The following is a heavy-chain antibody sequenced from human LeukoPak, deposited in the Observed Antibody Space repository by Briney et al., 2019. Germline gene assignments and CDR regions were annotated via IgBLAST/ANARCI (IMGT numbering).Heavy chain of an antibody. D-gene: IGHD3-16*01. CDR2: IYYSGST. CDR1: GGPISSYY. V-gene: IGHV4-59*01. J-gene: IGHJ4*02. CDR3: ARGPGSNRGGIDY. Sequence: SETLSLTCTVSGGPISSYYWSWIRQPPGKGLEWIGYIYYSGSTNYNPSLKSRVTISVDTSKNQFSLKLSSVTAPDTAVYYCARGPGSNRGGIDYWGQGTLVTVSS.